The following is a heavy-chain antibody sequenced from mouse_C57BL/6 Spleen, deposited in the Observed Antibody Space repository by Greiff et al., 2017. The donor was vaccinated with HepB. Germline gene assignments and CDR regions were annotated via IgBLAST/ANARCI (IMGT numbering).Heavy chain of an antibody. CDR2: INPSNGGT. D-gene: IGHD2-4*01. CDR3: ARSRGLRPVMDY. V-gene: IGHV1-53*01. CDR1: GYTFTSYW. Sequence: QVQLQQSGTELVKPGASVKLSCKASGYTFTSYWMHWVKQRPGQGLEWIGNINPSNGGTNYNEKFKSKATLTVDKSSSTAYMQLSSLTSEDSAVYYCARSRGLRPVMDYWGQGTSVTVSS. J-gene: IGHJ4*01.